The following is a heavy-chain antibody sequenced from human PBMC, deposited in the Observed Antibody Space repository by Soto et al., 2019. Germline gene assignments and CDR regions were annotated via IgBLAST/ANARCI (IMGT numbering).Heavy chain of an antibody. CDR3: SRDLAGADQ. J-gene: IGHJ4*02. D-gene: IGHD6-19*01. V-gene: IGHV1-46*01. CDR2: INPNGGNT. CDR1: GYTFTHYY. Sequence: QVQLVQSGAEVKKPGASVKVSCKTSGYTFTHYYIHWVRQATGQGLEWVANINPNGGNTNYAQNSRGRLTLTMDTSTTTVYMELISLRPEDTAVFYCSRDLAGADQWGQGTGVTVSS.